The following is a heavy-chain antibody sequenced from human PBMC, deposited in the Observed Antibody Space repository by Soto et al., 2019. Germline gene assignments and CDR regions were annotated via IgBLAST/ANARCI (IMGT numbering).Heavy chain of an antibody. CDR2: ISYDGSNK. J-gene: IGHJ4*02. D-gene: IGHD3-22*01. CDR3: AKDEYYYDSSGYSQQYYFDY. Sequence: QVQLVESGGGVVQPGRSLRLSCAASGFTFSSYAMHWVRQAPGKGLEWVAVISYDGSNKYYADSVKGRFTISRDNSKNTLYLQMNSLRAEDTAVYYCAKDEYYYDSSGYSQQYYFDYWGQGTLVTVSS. CDR1: GFTFSSYA. V-gene: IGHV3-30*04.